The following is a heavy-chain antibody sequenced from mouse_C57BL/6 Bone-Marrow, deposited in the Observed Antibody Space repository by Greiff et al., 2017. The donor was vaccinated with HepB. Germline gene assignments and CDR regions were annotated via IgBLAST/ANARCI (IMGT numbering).Heavy chain of an antibody. Sequence: EVKLVESGGGLVQSGRSLRLSCATSGFTFSDFYMEWVRQAPGKGLEWIAASRNKANDYTTEYSESVKGRFIVSRDTSQSILYLQMNALRAEDTAIYYCARDRGYGSKDWYFDVWGTGTTVTVSS. D-gene: IGHD1-1*01. CDR1: GFTFSDFY. CDR2: SRNKANDYTT. V-gene: IGHV7-1*01. CDR3: ARDRGYGSKDWYFDV. J-gene: IGHJ1*03.